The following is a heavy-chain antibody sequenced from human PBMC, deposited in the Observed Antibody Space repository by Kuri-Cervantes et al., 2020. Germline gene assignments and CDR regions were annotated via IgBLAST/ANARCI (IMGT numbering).Heavy chain of an antibody. Sequence: GESLKISCAASGFTFSNYYMSWIRQAPGKGLEWISYISNSANTILYADSVKGRFTISRDNAKNSLYLQMNSLRDEDTAVYYCARDGDHWGQGTLVTVSS. J-gene: IGHJ4*02. CDR2: ISNSANTI. CDR3: ARDGDH. D-gene: IGHD7-27*01. V-gene: IGHV3-11*04. CDR1: GFTFSNYY.